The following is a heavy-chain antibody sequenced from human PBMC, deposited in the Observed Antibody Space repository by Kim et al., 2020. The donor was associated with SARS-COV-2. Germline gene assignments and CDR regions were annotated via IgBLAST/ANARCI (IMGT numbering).Heavy chain of an antibody. CDR2: INHSGST. CDR1: GGSFSGYH. J-gene: IGHJ6*02. Sequence: SETLSLTCAVYGGSFSGYHWRWIRQPPGKGLDWIGEINHSGSTNYNASPKRRGIISVDTSKNQASLKLRSVTAADTAVYYCARGRAGVVPGAILGIGPHYDYYVMDVWGQGTTVTVSS. D-gene: IGHD2-2*02. CDR3: ARGRAGVVPGAILGIGPHYDYYVMDV. V-gene: IGHV4-34*01.